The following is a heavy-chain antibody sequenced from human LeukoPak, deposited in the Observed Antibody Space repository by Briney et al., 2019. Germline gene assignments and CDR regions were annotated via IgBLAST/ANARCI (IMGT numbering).Heavy chain of an antibody. Sequence: SVKVTCKASGGTFSSYAISWVRQAPGQGLEWMGRIIPIFGTANYAQKFQGRVTITTDESTSTAYMELSSLRSEDTAVYYCAREADYGGNSYWFDPWGQGTLVTVSS. V-gene: IGHV1-69*05. D-gene: IGHD4-23*01. J-gene: IGHJ5*02. CDR2: IIPIFGTA. CDR1: GGTFSSYA. CDR3: AREADYGGNSYWFDP.